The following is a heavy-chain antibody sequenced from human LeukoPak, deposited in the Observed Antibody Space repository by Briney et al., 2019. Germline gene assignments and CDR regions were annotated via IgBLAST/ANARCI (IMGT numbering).Heavy chain of an antibody. Sequence: GASVKVSCKTSGYSFNSHHVHWVRQAPGQGLEWMGVKFSHDGSTSNTQKFQGRITMTRDTSTSTVYMELSSLGPEDTAVYYCARDSGNFHYDMDVWGQGTTVIVSS. J-gene: IGHJ6*02. V-gene: IGHV1-46*02. CDR1: GYSFNSHH. CDR3: ARDSGNFHYDMDV. CDR2: KFSHDGST. D-gene: IGHD3-10*01.